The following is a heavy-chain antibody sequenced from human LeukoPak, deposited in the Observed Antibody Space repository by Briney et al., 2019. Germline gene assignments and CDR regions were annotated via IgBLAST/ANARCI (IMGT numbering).Heavy chain of an antibody. CDR1: GGSISSSPYY. V-gene: IGHV4-39*01. CDR3: ARHIGGRYYYYYMDV. J-gene: IGHJ6*03. D-gene: IGHD3-16*02. CDR2: IYYSGTT. Sequence: SETLSLTCTVSGGSISSSPYYWGWIRQPPGKGLEWIGSIYYSGTTHYNPSLGSRVTISVDTSKNQFSLKLSSVTAADTAVYYCARHIGGRYYYYYMDVWGKGTTVTISS.